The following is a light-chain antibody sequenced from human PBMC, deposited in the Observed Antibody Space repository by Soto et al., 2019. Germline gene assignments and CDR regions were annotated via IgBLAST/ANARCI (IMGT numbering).Light chain of an antibody. J-gene: IGKJ1*01. CDR3: HQRQSWPRT. V-gene: IGKV3-11*01. Sequence: EIGMNLSPATLSVSTGERATLSCRASQSVSSYLAWYQQKPGQAPRLLIYDASNRATGIPARFSGSGSGTDFTLTISSLEPEDFAVYYCHQRQSWPRTFGQGTKVDI. CDR1: QSVSSY. CDR2: DAS.